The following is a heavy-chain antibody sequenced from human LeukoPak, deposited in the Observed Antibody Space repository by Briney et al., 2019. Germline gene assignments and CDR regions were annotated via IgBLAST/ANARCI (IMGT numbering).Heavy chain of an antibody. V-gene: IGHV7-4-1*02. CDR2: IDTKTGNP. Sequence: ASVKVSCKASGYTFSSCAINWVRQAPGQGLEYMGWIDTKTGNPTYAQGFTGRFVFSLDASVSTAYLQISSLKAEDTAVYYCAIHPSDSSGYFSYWGQGALVTVSS. CDR1: GYTFSSCA. D-gene: IGHD3-22*01. J-gene: IGHJ4*02. CDR3: AIHPSDSSGYFSY.